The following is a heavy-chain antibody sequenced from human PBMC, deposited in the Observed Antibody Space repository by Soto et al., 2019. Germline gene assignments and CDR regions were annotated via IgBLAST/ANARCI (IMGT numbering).Heavy chain of an antibody. Sequence: PSETLSLTCTVSSGSISSDYWSWIRQPPGKGLDWIGFIYYSGFTNYNPSLKSRVTISVDPSKNQFSLRLSSVTAADTAVYYCARVEEGCDYNGYVTSNWFDPWGPGTLVTVSS. CDR1: SGSISSDY. CDR3: ARVEEGCDYNGYVTSNWFDP. J-gene: IGHJ5*02. V-gene: IGHV4-59*01. CDR2: IYYSGFT. D-gene: IGHD5-12*01.